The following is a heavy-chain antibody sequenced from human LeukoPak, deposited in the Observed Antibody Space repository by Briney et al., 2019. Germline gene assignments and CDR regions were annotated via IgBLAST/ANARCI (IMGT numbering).Heavy chain of an antibody. CDR1: GFTCSSYA. CDR2: ISSNGGST. V-gene: IGHV3-64*01. J-gene: IGHJ4*02. Sequence: GGSLRLYCAASGFTCSSYAMDWVRQAPGKGLEYVSAISSNGGSTYYANSVKGRFTISRDNSKNTLYLQMGSLRAEDMAVYYCARSTDDFWSGYYTEPFDYWGQGTLVTVSS. D-gene: IGHD3-3*01. CDR3: ARSTDDFWSGYYTEPFDY.